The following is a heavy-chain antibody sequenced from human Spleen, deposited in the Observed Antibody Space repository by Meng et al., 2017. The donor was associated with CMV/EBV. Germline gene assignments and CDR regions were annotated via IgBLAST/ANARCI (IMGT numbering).Heavy chain of an antibody. J-gene: IGHJ5*02. V-gene: IGHV4-59*08. CDR1: GGSISSYY. Sequence: SETLSLTCTVSGGSISSYYWSWIRQPPGKGLEWLGYIYYSGSTKYNPFLKSRVTISIDTSKNQFSLKLSSVTAADTAVYYCARNHQWLVSVSWFDPWGQGTLVTVSS. D-gene: IGHD6-19*01. CDR3: ARNHQWLVSVSWFDP. CDR2: IYYSGST.